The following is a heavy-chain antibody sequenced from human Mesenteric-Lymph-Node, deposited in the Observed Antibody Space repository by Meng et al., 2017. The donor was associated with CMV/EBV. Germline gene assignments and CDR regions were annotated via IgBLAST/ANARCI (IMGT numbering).Heavy chain of an antibody. Sequence: SVKVSCKASGGTFSNYAVSWVRQAPGQGLEWVGGINPIFGTANYAQNFKGRATIITDESTSTAYMELSSLRSEDTAVYYCARERSQIYKFWSGASSPFDYWGQGTLVTVSS. CDR1: GGTFSNYA. D-gene: IGHD3-3*01. CDR2: INPIFGTA. CDR3: ARERSQIYKFWSGASSPFDY. J-gene: IGHJ4*02. V-gene: IGHV1-69*05.